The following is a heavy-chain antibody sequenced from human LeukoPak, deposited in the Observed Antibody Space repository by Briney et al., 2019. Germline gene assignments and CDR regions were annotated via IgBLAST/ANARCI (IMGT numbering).Heavy chain of an antibody. D-gene: IGHD2-15*01. J-gene: IGHJ3*02. Sequence: PSETLSLTCAVSGYSISSGYYWGWIRQPPGKGLGWIGSIYHSGSTYYNPSLKSRVTISVDTSKNQFSLKLSSVTAADTAVYYCARDVGYCSGGSCPDAFDIWGQGTMVTVSS. CDR2: IYHSGST. V-gene: IGHV4-38-2*02. CDR1: GYSISSGYY. CDR3: ARDVGYCSGGSCPDAFDI.